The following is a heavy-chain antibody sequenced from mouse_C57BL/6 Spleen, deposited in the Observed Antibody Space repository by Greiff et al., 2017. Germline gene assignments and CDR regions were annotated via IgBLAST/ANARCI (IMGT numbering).Heavy chain of an antibody. D-gene: IGHD2-13*01. V-gene: IGHV5-17*01. CDR3: ARSDSYWDFDV. CDR1: GFTFSDYG. CDR2: ISSGSSTI. Sequence: EVKLMASGGGLVKPGGSLKLSCAASGFTFSDYGMHWVRQAPETGLEWVAYISSGSSTIYYADTVKGRFTISRDHAKNTLFLQMTSPRAEDTAMYYCARSDSYWDFDVWGQGTTVTVSS. J-gene: IGHJ1*01.